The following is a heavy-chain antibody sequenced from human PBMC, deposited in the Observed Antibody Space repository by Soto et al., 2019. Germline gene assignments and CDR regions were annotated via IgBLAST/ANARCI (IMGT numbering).Heavy chain of an antibody. CDR2: ISSGGSAI. J-gene: IGHJ4*02. CDR3: ARGLSTVTIDY. Sequence: GGSLRLSCAASGFIFSDYYMSWIRQAPGKGLEWVSSISSGGSAIYYADSVQGRFTISRDNAKNSLFLQMNSLRAEDTAVYHCARGLSTVTIDYWGQGTLVTVSS. D-gene: IGHD4-17*01. V-gene: IGHV3-11*01. CDR1: GFIFSDYY.